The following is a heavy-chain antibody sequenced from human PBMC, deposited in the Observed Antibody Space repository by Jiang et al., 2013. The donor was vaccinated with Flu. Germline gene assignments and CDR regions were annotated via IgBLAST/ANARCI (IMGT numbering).Heavy chain of an antibody. CDR2: IYYSGST. V-gene: IGHV4-61*08. Sequence: TLSLTCTVSGGSISSGDYYWTWIRQSPGKGLEWIGHIYYSGSTNQNPSLKSRITISADTSKNQLSLKLRSVTAADTAVYYCASRVRDGYNLSVWDYWGQGILVTVSS. J-gene: IGHJ4*02. D-gene: IGHD5-24*01. CDR3: ASRVRDGYNLSVWDY. CDR1: GGSISSGDYY.